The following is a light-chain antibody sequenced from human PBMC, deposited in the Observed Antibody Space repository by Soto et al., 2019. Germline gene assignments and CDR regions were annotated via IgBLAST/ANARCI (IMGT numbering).Light chain of an antibody. CDR1: QYISNY. Sequence: DIQMTQSPSSLSASVGDRVTITCQASQYISNYLNWYQQKPGKAPKLLIYDASNLETGVPSRFNGSRSGTDFTLTINSLQPGDIATYYCQHYQTLPLTFGGGTKVEIK. CDR3: QHYQTLPLT. V-gene: IGKV1-33*01. J-gene: IGKJ4*01. CDR2: DAS.